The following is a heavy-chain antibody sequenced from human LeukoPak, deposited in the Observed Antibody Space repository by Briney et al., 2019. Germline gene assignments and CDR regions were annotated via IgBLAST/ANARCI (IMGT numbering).Heavy chain of an antibody. V-gene: IGHV3-9*01. J-gene: IGHJ4*02. Sequence: GGSLRLSCAASGVTFDDYAMHWVRQSPGTGLEWVAGLNWDSRSVAYADSVKGRFTISRDNSKNTLYLQMNSLRAEDTAVYFCAKGDDLSGRCFDHWGQGTLVSVSS. CDR3: AKGDDLSGRCFDH. CDR1: GVTFDDYA. D-gene: IGHD3-10*01. CDR2: LNWDSRSV.